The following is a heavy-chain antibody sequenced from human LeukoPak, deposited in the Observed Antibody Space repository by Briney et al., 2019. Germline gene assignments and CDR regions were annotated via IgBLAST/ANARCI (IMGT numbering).Heavy chain of an antibody. CDR1: GFTFSSYA. Sequence: GGSLRLSCAASGFTFSSYAMHWVRQAPGKGLEWVAVISYDASNKYYADSVKGRFTISRDNSKNTLYLQMNSLRAEDTAVYYCARDGYYDILTGYLLEGWFDPWGQGTLVTVSS. CDR2: ISYDASNK. D-gene: IGHD3-9*01. J-gene: IGHJ5*02. CDR3: ARDGYYDILTGYLLEGWFDP. V-gene: IGHV3-30*04.